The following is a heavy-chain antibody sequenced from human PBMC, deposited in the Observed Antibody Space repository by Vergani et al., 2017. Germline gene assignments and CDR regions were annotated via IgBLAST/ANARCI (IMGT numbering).Heavy chain of an antibody. D-gene: IGHD6-6*01. Sequence: VQLVESGGGVVQPGRSLRLSCAASGFTFSSYGMHWVRQAPGKGLEWVAVISYDGSNKYYADSVKGRFTISRDNSKNTLYLQMNSLRAEDTAVYYCARSRRIRRDIAARPGYDAFDIWGQGTMVTVSS. CDR1: GFTFSSYG. CDR3: ARSRRIRRDIAARPGYDAFDI. CDR2: ISYDGSNK. J-gene: IGHJ3*02. V-gene: IGHV3-30*03.